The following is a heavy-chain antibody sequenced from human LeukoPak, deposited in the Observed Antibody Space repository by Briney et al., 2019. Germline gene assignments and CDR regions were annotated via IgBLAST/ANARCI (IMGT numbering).Heavy chain of an antibody. J-gene: IGHJ3*02. Sequence: GGSPRLSCAASGFTFSSDAMGWVRQAPGKGLEWVSVSGSNTYYADSVKGRFTISRDNSKNTLSLQMNSLRVEDTAVYYCARDLVGTGAFDMWGQGTMVTVSS. CDR2: SGSNT. D-gene: IGHD2-21*02. V-gene: IGHV3-23*01. CDR1: GFTFSSDA. CDR3: ARDLVGTGAFDM.